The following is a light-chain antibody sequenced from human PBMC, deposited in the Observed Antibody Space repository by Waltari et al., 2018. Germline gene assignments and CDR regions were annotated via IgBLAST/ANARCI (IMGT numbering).Light chain of an antibody. J-gene: IGLJ3*02. CDR3: GSYASSSSLDVV. CDR2: EVS. V-gene: IGLV2-14*03. Sequence: QPALTPPASVSGSPGQASPIPCPGTSSDSGGYNYVSRYQQHPGKAPKVIIYEVSKRPSGVSHRCSGSKSGNTASLTISGLQADDEADYYCGSYASSSSLDVVFGGGTELTVL. CDR1: SSDSGGYNY.